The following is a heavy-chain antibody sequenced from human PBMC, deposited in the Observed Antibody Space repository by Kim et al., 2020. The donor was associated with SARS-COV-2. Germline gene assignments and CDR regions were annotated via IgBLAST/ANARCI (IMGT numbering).Heavy chain of an antibody. D-gene: IGHD2-15*01. CDR1: GYNFINYY. Sequence: ASVKVSCKASGYNFINYYIHWLRQAPGQGLEWMGWIDPGSGAAKFALKFQGRVTLTRDTSINTVYMDLSGLTSDDTALYYCATCVPTHSRYYGFDVWGQGTTIPVSS. V-gene: IGHV1-2*02. CDR2: IDPGSGAA. J-gene: IGHJ6*02. CDR3: ATCVPTHSRYYGFDV.